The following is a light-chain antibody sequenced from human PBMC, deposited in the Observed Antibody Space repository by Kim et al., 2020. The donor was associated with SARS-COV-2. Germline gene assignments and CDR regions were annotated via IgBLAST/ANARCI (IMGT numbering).Light chain of an antibody. J-gene: IGLJ3*02. Sequence: SYELTQPPSVSVAPGKTASITCGGDNLGSDSVNWYQQKPGQAPVVVIYSDSDRPSGIPERFSGSNSGDAATLTISRGAAGDEADYYCQVWDCTTELWV. CDR1: NLGSDS. V-gene: IGLV3-21*04. CDR3: QVWDCTTELWV. CDR2: SDS.